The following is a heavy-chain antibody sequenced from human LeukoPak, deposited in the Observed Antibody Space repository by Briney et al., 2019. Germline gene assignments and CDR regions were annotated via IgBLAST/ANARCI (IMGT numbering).Heavy chain of an antibody. CDR3: ARLGFGEYYFDY. J-gene: IGHJ4*02. D-gene: IGHD3-10*01. Sequence: KPSETLSLNCTVSGGSISSSSYYWGWIRQPPGKGLGWIGSIYYSGSTYYNPSLKSRVTISVDTSKNQFSLKLSSVTAADTAVYYCARLGFGEYYFDYWGQGTLVTVSS. CDR2: IYYSGST. CDR1: GGSISSSSYY. V-gene: IGHV4-39*01.